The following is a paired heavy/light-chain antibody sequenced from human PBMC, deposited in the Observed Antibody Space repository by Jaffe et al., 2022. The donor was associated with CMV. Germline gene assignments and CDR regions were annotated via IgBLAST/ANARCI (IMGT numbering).Heavy chain of an antibody. CDR1: GDAISSYY. CDR2: IYYTGSS. Sequence: QVQLLESGPGLVKPSETLSLTCTVSGDAISSYYWNWIRQPPGKGLECIGYIYYTGSSNYNPSLKSRVTMSVDTSRNQVSLRLTSLTAADTAVYYCARVSASGWYFDNWGQGTLVIVSS. D-gene: IGHD6-19*01. J-gene: IGHJ4*02. V-gene: IGHV4-59*01. CDR3: ARVSASGWYFDN.
Light chain of an antibody. Sequence: DIQMTQSPSTLSASVGDRVTITCRASQNIASWLAWYQQKPGRAPNLLIYKASNLESGVPSRFSGSGSGTEFTLTISSLQSDDFATYYCQQYNSYSWTFGQGTKVEIK. CDR3: QQYNSYSWT. CDR2: KAS. CDR1: QNIASW. J-gene: IGKJ1*01. V-gene: IGKV1-5*03.